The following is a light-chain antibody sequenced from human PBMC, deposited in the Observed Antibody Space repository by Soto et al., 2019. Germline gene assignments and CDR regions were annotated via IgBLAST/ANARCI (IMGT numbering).Light chain of an antibody. CDR3: QQFHYWWT. J-gene: IGKJ1*01. Sequence: EIVMTQSPATLSVSPGERATLSCRASQNIDNKLVWYQQKPGQVPRLLIYDASTRATGIPARFSGSGSGTEFTLTISSLQSEGFAFYYCQQFHYWWTFGQGTKV. V-gene: IGKV3-15*01. CDR1: QNIDNK. CDR2: DAS.